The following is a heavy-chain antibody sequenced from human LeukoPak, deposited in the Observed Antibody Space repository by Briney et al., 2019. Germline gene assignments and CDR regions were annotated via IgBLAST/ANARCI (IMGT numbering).Heavy chain of an antibody. V-gene: IGHV4-4*07. J-gene: IGHJ3*02. Sequence: SETLSLTCTVSGGSISSYYWSWIRQPAGKGLEWIGRIYTSGSTNYNPSLKSRVTMSVDTSKNQFSLKLSSVTAADTAVYYCATEGYYYDSSGYYYRAFDIWGQGTMVTVSS. CDR1: GGSISSYY. CDR2: IYTSGST. CDR3: ATEGYYYDSSGYYYRAFDI. D-gene: IGHD3-22*01.